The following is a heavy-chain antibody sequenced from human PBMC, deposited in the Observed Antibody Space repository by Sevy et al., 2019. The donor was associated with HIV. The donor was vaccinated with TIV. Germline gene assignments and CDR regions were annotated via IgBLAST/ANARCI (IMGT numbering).Heavy chain of an antibody. CDR2: ISYSGTNK. CDR1: GFTFTLYA. D-gene: IGHD2-21*02. V-gene: IGHV3-30-3*01. Sequence: GGSLRLSCAASGFTFTLYAIHWVRQAPGKGLEWVALISYSGTNKYYADSMKGRFTISRDDSKNTAYLQMNNLRTDDTAVYYCARVAVEYCTDDCYHRFDYWGQVTQVTVSS. J-gene: IGHJ4*02. CDR3: ARVAVEYCTDDCYHRFDY.